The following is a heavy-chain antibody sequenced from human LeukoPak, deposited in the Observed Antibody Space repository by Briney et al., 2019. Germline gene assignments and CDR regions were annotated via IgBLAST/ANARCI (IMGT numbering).Heavy chain of an antibody. CDR2: ATGSGDAT. CDR1: GFTFSGYA. Sequence: GGSLRLSCAAFGFTFSGYALTWVRQAPGKGLEWVSTATGSGDATYYADSVKGRFTISRDNSQNMLYLQMNSLRAEDTARYYCAKDLAIAARPVFDYWGRGTLVTVSS. V-gene: IGHV3-23*01. CDR3: AKDLAIAARPVFDY. D-gene: IGHD6-6*01. J-gene: IGHJ4*02.